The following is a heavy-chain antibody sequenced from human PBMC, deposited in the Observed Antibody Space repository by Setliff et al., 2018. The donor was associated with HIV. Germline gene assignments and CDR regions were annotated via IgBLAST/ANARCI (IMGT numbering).Heavy chain of an antibody. D-gene: IGHD3-10*01. V-gene: IGHV5-51*01. CDR1: GYSFPTYW. Sequence: GESLKISCKGSGYSFPTYWIAWVRQMPGKGLEWMGVIYPDESDSRYSPSFQGQVTISADKSISTAYLQWSSLKASDTAMYYCAVWFGQVSGLHYWGQGTLVTVSS. J-gene: IGHJ4*02. CDR3: AVWFGQVSGLHY. CDR2: IYPDESDS.